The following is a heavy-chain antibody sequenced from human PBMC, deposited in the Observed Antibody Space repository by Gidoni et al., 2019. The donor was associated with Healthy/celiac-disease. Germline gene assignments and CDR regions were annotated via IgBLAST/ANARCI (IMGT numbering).Heavy chain of an antibody. V-gene: IGHV3-13*04. CDR3: ARGAVVTAKGMDV. CDR1: GFTFSSYD. J-gene: IGHJ6*02. Sequence: EVQLVESGGGLVQPGGSLRLSCAASGFTFSSYDMHWVRQATGKGLEWVSAIGTAGDTYYPGSVKGRFTISRENAKNSLYLQMNSLRAGDTAVYYCARGAVVTAKGMDVWGQGTTVTVSS. D-gene: IGHD2-21*02. CDR2: IGTAGDT.